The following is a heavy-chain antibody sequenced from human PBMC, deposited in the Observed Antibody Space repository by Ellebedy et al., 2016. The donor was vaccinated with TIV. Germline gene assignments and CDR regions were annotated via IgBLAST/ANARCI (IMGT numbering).Heavy chain of an antibody. V-gene: IGHV1-69*04. CDR1: GGTFNTDV. CDR3: SIMGRWEAFDI. Sequence: SVKVSCXASGGTFNTDVISWVRQAPGQGLEWMGRIIPLLGIPNYAQRFQGRVTITADKSTSTAYVELSSLRSEDTAVYYCSIMGRWEAFDIWGPGTMVTVSS. CDR2: IIPLLGIP. D-gene: IGHD1-26*01. J-gene: IGHJ3*02.